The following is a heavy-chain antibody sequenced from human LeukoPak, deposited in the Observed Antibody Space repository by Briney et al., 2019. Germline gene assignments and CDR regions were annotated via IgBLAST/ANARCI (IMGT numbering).Heavy chain of an antibody. J-gene: IGHJ4*02. Sequence: ASVKVSCKASGYTFTGYYMHWVRQAPGQGLEWMGWISAYNGNTNYAQKLQGRVTMTTDTSTSTAYMELRSLRSDDTAVYYCARNQGVYFIFDYWGQGTLVTVSS. CDR3: ARNQGVYFIFDY. V-gene: IGHV1-18*04. D-gene: IGHD3-9*01. CDR1: GYTFTGYY. CDR2: ISAYNGNT.